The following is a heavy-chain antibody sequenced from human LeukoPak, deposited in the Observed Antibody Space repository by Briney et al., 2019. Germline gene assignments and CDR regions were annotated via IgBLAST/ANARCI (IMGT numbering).Heavy chain of an antibody. V-gene: IGHV1-2*02. CDR1: GYTFTGYY. CDR2: IYPNSGGT. J-gene: IGHJ3*02. Sequence: ASVKVSCKASGYTFTGYYMHWVRQAPGQGLEWMGWIYPNSGGTNYAQKFQGRVTMTRDTSISTAYMELSRLRSDDTAVYYCAKPYCGGDCSNPAAHDAFDIWGQGTMVTVSS. CDR3: AKPYCGGDCSNPAAHDAFDI. D-gene: IGHD2-21*01.